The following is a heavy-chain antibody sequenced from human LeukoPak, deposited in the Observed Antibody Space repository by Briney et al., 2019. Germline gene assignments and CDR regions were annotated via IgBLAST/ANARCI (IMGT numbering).Heavy chain of an antibody. V-gene: IGHV3-13*03. Sequence: PGGSLRLSCAACGFTFSSYDMHWVRQATGKGLEWVSAIGTAGDTYYPGSVKGQFTISRENAKNSLYLQMNSLRAGDTAVYYCARIPHPSPVGYWGQGTLVTVSS. CDR3: ARIPHPSPVGY. J-gene: IGHJ4*02. D-gene: IGHD4-23*01. CDR2: IGTAGDT. CDR1: GFTFSSYD.